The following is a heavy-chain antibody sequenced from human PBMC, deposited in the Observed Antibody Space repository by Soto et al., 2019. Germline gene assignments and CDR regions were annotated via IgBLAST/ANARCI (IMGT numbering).Heavy chain of an antibody. CDR1: GFTFSNAW. D-gene: IGHD2-15*01. J-gene: IGHJ6*02. V-gene: IGHV3-15*07. CDR3: TTDKDMLVVVAAKGMDV. Sequence: EVQLVESGGGLVKPGGSLRLSCAASGFTFSNAWRNWVRQAPGKGLEWVGRIKSKTDGGTTDYAAPEKGRFTISRDDSKHTLYLPMNRLKTEDTAVYYCTTDKDMLVVVAAKGMDVWGQGPTVTVSS. CDR2: IKSKTDGGTT.